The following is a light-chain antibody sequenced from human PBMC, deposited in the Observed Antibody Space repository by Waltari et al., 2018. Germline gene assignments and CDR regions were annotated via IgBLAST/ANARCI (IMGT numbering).Light chain of an antibody. CDR3: QSYDSSLIASV. J-gene: IGLJ3*02. V-gene: IGLV1-40*01. Sequence: QSGLTQPPSVYGAPGQRVTISCTRPSSNIGPDSDVPWYQVLPGTAPKLLFFGNNNRPSGVPDRFSGSKSGTSASLAISGLQAEDEADYYCQSYDSSLIASVFGGGTKLTVL. CDR2: GNN. CDR1: SSNIGPDSD.